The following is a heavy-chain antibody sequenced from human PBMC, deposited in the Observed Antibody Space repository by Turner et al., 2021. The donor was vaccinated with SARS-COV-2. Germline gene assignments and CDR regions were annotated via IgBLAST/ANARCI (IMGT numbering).Heavy chain of an antibody. J-gene: IGHJ6*02. D-gene: IGHD5-18*01. CDR2: NYYNGNT. CDR1: GGSISTSYYF. CDR3: ARLMDTAMDYCCMDV. V-gene: IGHV4-39*01. Sequence: QLQLQASGPGLVKPSETLSPTCTVSGGSISTSYYFWGWIRQPPGKGQGWIGINYYNGNTNYNPSLKSRVTISTDTSKNQFSLELSSVTAADTAVYYCARLMDTAMDYCCMDVWGQGTTVTVSS.